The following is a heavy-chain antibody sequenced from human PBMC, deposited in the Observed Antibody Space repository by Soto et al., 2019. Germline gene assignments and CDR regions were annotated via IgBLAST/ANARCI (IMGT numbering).Heavy chain of an antibody. V-gene: IGHV4-59*08. CDR3: ARHGQQLVKINNWFDP. CDR2: IYYSGST. Sequence: TSETLSLTCTVSGGSISSYYWSWIRQPPGKGLEWIGYIYYSGSTNYNPSLKSRVTISVDTSKNQFSLKLSSVTAADTAVYYCARHGQQLVKINNWFDPWGKGTLVTVSS. J-gene: IGHJ5*02. CDR1: GGSISSYY. D-gene: IGHD6-13*01.